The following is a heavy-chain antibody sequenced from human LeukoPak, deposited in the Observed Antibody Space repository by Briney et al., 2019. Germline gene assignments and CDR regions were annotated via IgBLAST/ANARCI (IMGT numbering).Heavy chain of an antibody. J-gene: IGHJ4*02. CDR2: IYTSGST. CDR3: ARCGYSYGYDY. V-gene: IGHV4-61*02. Sequence: SETLSLTCTVSGGSISSGSYYWSWIRQPAGKGLEWIGRIYTSGSTNYNPSLKSRVTISVDTSKNQFSLKLNSVTAADTAVYYCARCGYSYGYDYWGQGTLVTVSS. CDR1: GGSISSGSYY. D-gene: IGHD5-18*01.